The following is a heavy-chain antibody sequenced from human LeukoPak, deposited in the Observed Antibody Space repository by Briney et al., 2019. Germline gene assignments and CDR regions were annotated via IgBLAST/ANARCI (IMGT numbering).Heavy chain of an antibody. CDR2: VYADADRDS. CDR1: GASISDYW. D-gene: IGHD3-3*01. Sequence: SETLSLTCTVPGASISDYWWSWIRQPAGKGLEWIGRVYADADRDSNYNPSLRSRVTVSVDTSTNQFSLKLSSVTAADTAVYYCARAETYYDFWSGYWTYYYMDVWGKGTTVTVSS. J-gene: IGHJ6*03. V-gene: IGHV4-4*07. CDR3: ARAETYYDFWSGYWTYYYMDV.